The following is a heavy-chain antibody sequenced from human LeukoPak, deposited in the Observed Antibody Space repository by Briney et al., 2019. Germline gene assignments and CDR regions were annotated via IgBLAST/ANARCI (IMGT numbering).Heavy chain of an antibody. CDR1: GGSISSYY. CDR2: IYYSGST. J-gene: IGHJ4*02. V-gene: IGHV4-59*08. CDR3: ARRYYSNHYPFDY. Sequence: SETLSLTCTVSGGSISSYYWSWIRQPPGKGLEWIGYIYYSGSTNYNPSLKSRVTISVDTSKNQFSLKLSSVTAADTAVYYCARRYYSNHYPFDYWGQGTLVTVSS. D-gene: IGHD4-11*01.